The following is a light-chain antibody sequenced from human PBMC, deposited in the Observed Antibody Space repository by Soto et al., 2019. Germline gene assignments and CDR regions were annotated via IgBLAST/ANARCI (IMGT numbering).Light chain of an antibody. CDR2: EVS. Sequence: QSVLTQPPSASGSPGQSGTISCTGTSSDVGNYNYVSWYQQHPGKAPKLMIYEVSKRPSGVPDRFSGSKSGNTAYLTVSGLQAEDEADYYCSSYAGSNNFVFGSGTKVTVL. CDR3: SSYAGSNNFV. CDR1: SSDVGNYNY. J-gene: IGLJ1*01. V-gene: IGLV2-8*01.